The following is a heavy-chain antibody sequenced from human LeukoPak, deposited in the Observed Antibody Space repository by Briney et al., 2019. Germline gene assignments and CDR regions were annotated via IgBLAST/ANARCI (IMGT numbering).Heavy chain of an antibody. D-gene: IGHD1-26*01. Sequence: GGSLRLSCVASGFTFRSYVMSWVRQTPEKGLEWVSAITGDGGGTNHADSVKGRFTTFRENSKNTLFLQMNSLRAEDTAVYFCAKETSSGNFVTIDCWGQGALVTVSS. J-gene: IGHJ4*02. CDR2: ITGDGGGT. CDR3: AKETSSGNFVTIDC. V-gene: IGHV3-23*01. CDR1: GFTFRSYV.